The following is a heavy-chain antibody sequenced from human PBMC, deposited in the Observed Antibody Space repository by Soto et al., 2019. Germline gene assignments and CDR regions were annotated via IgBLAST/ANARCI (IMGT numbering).Heavy chain of an antibody. J-gene: IGHJ4*02. CDR1: GGSFSGYY. CDR3: ARDKLTGLFDY. V-gene: IGHV4-34*01. D-gene: IGHD2-8*02. CDR2: INHSGST. Sequence: QVQLQQWGAGLLKPSETLSLTCAVYGGSFSGYYWTWIRQPPGTGLEWIGKINHSGSTNYNPSLKGRVTISVDTSKNPFSLKLTSVTAADTAVYYCARDKLTGLFDYWGQGTLVTVSS.